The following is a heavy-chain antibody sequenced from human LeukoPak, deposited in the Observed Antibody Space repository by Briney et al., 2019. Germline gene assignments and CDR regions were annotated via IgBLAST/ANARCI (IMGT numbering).Heavy chain of an antibody. V-gene: IGHV3-48*03. J-gene: IGHJ5*02. Sequence: GGSLRLSCAASGFGLSSYEMNWVRQAPGKGLEWVSYSSSSGTTNHYADSVKGRFTISRDNAKNSLYLQMNSLRAEDTAVYYCARSIGWYCSSTSCSKRNWFDPWGQGTLVTVSS. CDR3: ARSIGWYCSSTSCSKRNWFDP. CDR1: GFGLSSYE. D-gene: IGHD2-2*01. CDR2: SSSSGTTN.